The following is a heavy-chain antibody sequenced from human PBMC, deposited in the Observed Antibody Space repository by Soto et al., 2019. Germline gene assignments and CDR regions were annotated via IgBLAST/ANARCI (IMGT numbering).Heavy chain of an antibody. CDR1: GGTFSSYT. D-gene: IGHD2-2*01. CDR3: ARGRDIVVVPAAPLGPQGYGMDV. CDR2: IIPILGIA. Sequence: QVQLVQSGAEVKKPGSSVKVSCKASGGTFSSYTISWVRQAPGQGLEWMGRIIPILGIANYAQKFQGRVTITADKSTSTAYMELSSLRSEDTAVYYCARGRDIVVVPAAPLGPQGYGMDVWGQGTTVTVSS. V-gene: IGHV1-69*02. J-gene: IGHJ6*02.